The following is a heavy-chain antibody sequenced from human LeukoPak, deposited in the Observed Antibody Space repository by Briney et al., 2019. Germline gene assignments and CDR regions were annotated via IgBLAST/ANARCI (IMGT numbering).Heavy chain of an antibody. CDR3: ARAQRPGIAVAGHDY. CDR1: GYTFTSYA. D-gene: IGHD6-19*01. V-gene: IGHV1-3*01. Sequence: ASVKVSCKASGYTFTSYAMLWVRQAPGQRLEWMGWINAGNGNTKYSQKFQGRVTITRDTSASTAYMELSSLRSEDTAVYYCARAQRPGIAVAGHDYWGQGTLVTVSS. J-gene: IGHJ4*02. CDR2: INAGNGNT.